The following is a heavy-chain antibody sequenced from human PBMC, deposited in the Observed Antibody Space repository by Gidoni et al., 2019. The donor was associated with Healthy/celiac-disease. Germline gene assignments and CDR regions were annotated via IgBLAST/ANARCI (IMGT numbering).Heavy chain of an antibody. CDR1: GFPFSSYA. D-gene: IGHD2-2*01. CDR2: MSGSGGST. CDR3: AKEGGGLVPAVLYFDY. J-gene: IGHJ4*02. V-gene: IGHV3-23*01. Sequence: EVQLLESGGGLVQPGGSLSLSCAASGFPFSSYAMSWVRQAPGKGLGWVSAMSGSGGSTYYADSVKGRFTISRDNSKNTLYLKMNSLRAEDTAVYYCAKEGGGLVPAVLYFDYWGQGTLVTVSS.